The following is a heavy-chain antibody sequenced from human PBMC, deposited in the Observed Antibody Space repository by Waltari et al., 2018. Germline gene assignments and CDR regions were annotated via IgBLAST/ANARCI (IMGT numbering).Heavy chain of an antibody. D-gene: IGHD2-21*02. CDR1: GFTFSSYG. Sequence: QVQLVESGGGVVQPGRSLRLSCAASGFTFSSYGMHWVRQAPGKGLEWVAVISYDGSNKYYADSVQGRFTISRDNSKSTLYLQMNSLRAEDTAVYYCAKDCDSDVYYYYYMDVWGKGTTVTVSS. CDR3: AKDCDSDVYYYYYMDV. CDR2: ISYDGSNK. V-gene: IGHV3-30*18. J-gene: IGHJ6*03.